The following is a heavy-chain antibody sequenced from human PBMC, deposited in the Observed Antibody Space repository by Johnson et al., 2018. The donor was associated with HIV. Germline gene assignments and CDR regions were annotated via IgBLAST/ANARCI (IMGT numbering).Heavy chain of an antibody. CDR2: IKSKHDAGTT. V-gene: IGHV3-15*01. CDR1: GFTFRNYA. D-gene: IGHD6-13*01. CDR3: TTGTSWYEAITLDI. Sequence: VQLVESGGGLIQPGGSLRLSCAASGFTFRNYAMSWVRQAPGKGLEWVGRIKSKHDAGTTDYAAPVKGRFTIARDDSKNMLYLQINSLKTEDTGLYYCTTGTSWYEAITLDIWGQETMVTVS. J-gene: IGHJ3*02.